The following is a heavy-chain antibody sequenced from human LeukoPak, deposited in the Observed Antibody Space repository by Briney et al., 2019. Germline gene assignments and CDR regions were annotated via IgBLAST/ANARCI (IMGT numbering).Heavy chain of an antibody. D-gene: IGHD4-17*01. J-gene: IGHJ4*02. CDR1: GYTFTTYY. Sequence: ASVKVSCKASGYTFTTYYMHWVRQAPGQGLEWMGIINPSGGSTSYAQKFQGWVTMTRDTSISTAYMELSRLRSDDTAVYYCARRGPHDYVDRSDYFDYWGQGTLVTVSS. CDR2: INPSGGST. CDR3: ARRGPHDYVDRSDYFDY. V-gene: IGHV1-46*01.